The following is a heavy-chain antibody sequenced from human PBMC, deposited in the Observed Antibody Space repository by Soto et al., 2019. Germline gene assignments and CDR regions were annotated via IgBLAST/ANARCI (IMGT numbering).Heavy chain of an antibody. CDR3: AKGGYYGGYSGY. V-gene: IGHV4-34*01. CDR2: INQSGST. D-gene: IGHD1-26*01. Sequence: PSETLTLTCAVYGGSFSGYDWSWIRQAPGKGLEWIGEINQSGSTNHNPSLKSRGTISVDTSNNKFSLKLTSVTAEDTAVYYCAKGGYYGGYSGYWGQRT. J-gene: IGHJ4*02. CDR1: GGSFSGYD.